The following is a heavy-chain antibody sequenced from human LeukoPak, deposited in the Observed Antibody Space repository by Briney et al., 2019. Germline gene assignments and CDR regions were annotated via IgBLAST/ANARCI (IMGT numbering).Heavy chain of an antibody. D-gene: IGHD2-21*02. Sequence: GGSLRLSGSASGFTFSSYAMHWVRQAPGKGLEYVSVISSNGGSTYYADSVKGRFTISRDNSKNTLYLQMSSLRVEDTAVYYCVKGVVVVTARAFDYWGQGTLVTVSS. J-gene: IGHJ4*02. CDR3: VKGVVVVTARAFDY. V-gene: IGHV3-64D*06. CDR2: ISSNGGST. CDR1: GFTFSSYA.